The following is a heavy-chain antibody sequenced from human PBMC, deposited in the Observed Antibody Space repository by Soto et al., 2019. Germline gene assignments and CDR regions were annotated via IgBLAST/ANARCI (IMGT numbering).Heavy chain of an antibody. CDR3: ARQTYYYGADV. CDR2: IYPGDSQS. V-gene: IGHV5-51*01. J-gene: IGHJ6*02. Sequence: GESLKISCNGSGYRFTNDWIGWGRQMPGEGLEWMGIIYPGDSQSRYSPSFQGQVTISADKSISTVYLQWSSLKASDSAVYYCARQTYYYGADVWGQGTTVTVSS. CDR1: GYRFTNDW.